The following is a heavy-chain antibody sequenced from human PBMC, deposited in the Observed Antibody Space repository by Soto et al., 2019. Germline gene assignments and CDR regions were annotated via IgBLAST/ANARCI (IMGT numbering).Heavy chain of an antibody. D-gene: IGHD1-1*01. CDR3: ARWPQLEPRFDY. J-gene: IGHJ4*02. CDR2: IYYSGST. V-gene: IGHV4-31*03. Sequence: QVQLQESGPGLVKPSQTLSLTCTVSGGSISSGGYYWSWIRQHPGKGLEWIGYIYYSGSTYYNPSPKRRVTISVDTSKTPFSLKLSSVTAADTAVYYCARWPQLEPRFDYWGQGTLVTVSS. CDR1: GGSISSGGYY.